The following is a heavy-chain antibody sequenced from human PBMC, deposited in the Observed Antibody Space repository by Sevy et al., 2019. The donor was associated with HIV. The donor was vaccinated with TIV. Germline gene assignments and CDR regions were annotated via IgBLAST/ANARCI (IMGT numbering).Heavy chain of an antibody. CDR3: AQGGGSWALRY. CDR1: GFIFSDYY. Sequence: GGSLRLSCAASGFIFSDYYMSWIRQAPGKGLEWVSYISGSGNTIYYTDSVKGRFTNSRDNGKDSLYQEMNSLGAEETAVYYCAQGGGSWALRYWGQGSLVTVSS. D-gene: IGHD1-26*01. V-gene: IGHV3-11*01. CDR2: ISGSGNTI. J-gene: IGHJ4*02.